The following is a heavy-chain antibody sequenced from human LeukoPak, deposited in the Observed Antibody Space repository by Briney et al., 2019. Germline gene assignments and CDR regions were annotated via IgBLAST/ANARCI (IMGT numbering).Heavy chain of an antibody. CDR1: GYTFTGYY. CDR2: INPYNGGT. CDR3: ARDCSSTSCSYWGFDY. J-gene: IGHJ4*02. D-gene: IGHD2-2*01. Sequence: ASVKVSCKASGYTFTGYYIHWVRQAPGQGLEWMGRINPYNGGTNYVQKFQGRVTLTRDTSISTAYMELSSLRSEDTAVYCCARDCSSTSCSYWGFDYWGQGTLVTVSS. V-gene: IGHV1-2*06.